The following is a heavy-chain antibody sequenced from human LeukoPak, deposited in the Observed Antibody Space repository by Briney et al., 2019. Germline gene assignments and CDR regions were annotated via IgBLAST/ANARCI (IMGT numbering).Heavy chain of an antibody. Sequence: GGALRLSCAASGFTFSSYAMSWVRQAPGKGLEWVASISSSSSYIYFADSVKGRFTISRDNAKNSLYLQMNSLRAEDTAVYYCARVRLVGALDYWGQGTLVTVSS. V-gene: IGHV3-21*01. CDR3: ARVRLVGALDY. CDR1: GFTFSSYA. CDR2: ISSSSSYI. J-gene: IGHJ4*02. D-gene: IGHD1-26*01.